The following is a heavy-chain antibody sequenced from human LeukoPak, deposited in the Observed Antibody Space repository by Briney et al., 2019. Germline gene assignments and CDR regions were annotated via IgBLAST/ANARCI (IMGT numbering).Heavy chain of an antibody. CDR2: IYTSGST. V-gene: IGHV4-61*02. Sequence: PSETLSLTCTVSGGSISSGSYYWSWIRQPAGKGLEWIGRIYTSGSTNYNPSLKSRVTISVDTSKNQFSLKLSSVTAADTAVYYCARGSIAGGDFQHWGQGTLVTVSS. D-gene: IGHD6-13*01. CDR3: ARGSIAGGDFQH. CDR1: GGSISSGSYY. J-gene: IGHJ1*01.